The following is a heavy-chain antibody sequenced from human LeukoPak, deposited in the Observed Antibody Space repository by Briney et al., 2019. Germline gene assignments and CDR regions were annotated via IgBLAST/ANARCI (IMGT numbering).Heavy chain of an antibody. D-gene: IGHD3-16*02. CDR2: IKQDGSEK. CDR1: GFTFSDYW. V-gene: IGHV3-7*01. J-gene: IGHJ4*02. Sequence: GGSLGLSRAASGFTFSDYWMSWVRQAPGTGMDWVANIKQDGSEKYYMDSVKGRFTISRDNAKNSLYLQMSSLRAEDTAGYHCARDGVITFGGVIVADYWGQGTLVTVSS. CDR3: ARDGVITFGGVIVADY.